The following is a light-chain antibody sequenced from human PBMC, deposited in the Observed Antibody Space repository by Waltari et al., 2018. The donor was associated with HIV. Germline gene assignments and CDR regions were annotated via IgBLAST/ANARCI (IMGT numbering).Light chain of an antibody. J-gene: IGLJ2*01. CDR1: SNYIGTYNF. Sequence: QSALTQPPSASGSPGQSVAIPCTGSSNYIGTYNFVSWYQHHPGTAPKLLIYDVTRRPPGIPDRFSGTKSGYTASLTVSDLQVEDEADYYCVSYTEKDTFLLFGGGTKLAV. CDR2: DVT. CDR3: VSYTEKDTFLL. V-gene: IGLV2-8*01.